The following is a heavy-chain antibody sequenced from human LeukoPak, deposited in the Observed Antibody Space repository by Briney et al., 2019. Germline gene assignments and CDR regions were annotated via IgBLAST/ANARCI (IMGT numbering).Heavy chain of an antibody. Sequence: ASVNVSCKASGYTFTSYGIGWVRQAPGQGLEGMGWISAYNGDTNYAQKLQGRVTMTTDTSTSTAYMELRSLRSDDTAVYYCARVGYDYVWGSYTPNYYFDYWGRGTRVTVSS. J-gene: IGHJ4*02. CDR2: ISAYNGDT. CDR1: GYTFTSYG. D-gene: IGHD3-16*01. V-gene: IGHV1-18*01. CDR3: ARVGYDYVWGSYTPNYYFDY.